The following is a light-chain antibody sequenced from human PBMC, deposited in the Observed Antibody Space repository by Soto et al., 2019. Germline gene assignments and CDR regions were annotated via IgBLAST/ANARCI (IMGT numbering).Light chain of an antibody. J-gene: IGLJ7*01. CDR3: QTWGTGIVI. Sequence: VLTQSPSASASLGASVKLTCTLSSGHSNYAIAWHQQQPEKGPRYLMKLNRDGSHSKGDGIPNRFSGSSSGAERYLTIPSLQSEDEADYYCQTWGTGIVIFGGGTQLTVL. V-gene: IGLV4-69*01. CDR1: SGHSNYA. CDR2: LNRDGSH.